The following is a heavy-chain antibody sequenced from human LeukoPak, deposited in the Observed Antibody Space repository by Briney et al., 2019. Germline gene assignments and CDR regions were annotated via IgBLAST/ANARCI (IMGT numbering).Heavy chain of an antibody. CDR2: IXXSGST. D-gene: IGHD2-2*01. V-gene: IGHV4-34*01. J-gene: IGHJ6*03. CDR3: ARGVPGQLLYYYYYYMDV. Sequence: XYXRXIRQPPGKGXXGXXXIXXSGSTNYNQSLKRRVNISVETSKKQFAQKLSSVTAADTAVYYCARGVPGQLLYYYYYYMDVWGKGTTVTVSS. CDR1: XY.